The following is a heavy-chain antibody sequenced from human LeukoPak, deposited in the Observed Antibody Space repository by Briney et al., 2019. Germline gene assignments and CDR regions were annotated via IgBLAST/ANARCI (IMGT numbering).Heavy chain of an antibody. CDR2: ISGSSSTI. D-gene: IGHD3-22*01. J-gene: IGHJ3*01. V-gene: IGHV3-48*02. Sequence: PGGSLRLSCAASGFTFTTYSMNWVRQAPGKGLEWGSYISGSSSTIYYADSVKGRFTISRDSAKNSLYLQMNSLRDEDTAVYYCASGWYYDSSGYYVDAFDFWGQGTMVTVSS. CDR1: GFTFTTYS. CDR3: ASGWYYDSSGYYVDAFDF.